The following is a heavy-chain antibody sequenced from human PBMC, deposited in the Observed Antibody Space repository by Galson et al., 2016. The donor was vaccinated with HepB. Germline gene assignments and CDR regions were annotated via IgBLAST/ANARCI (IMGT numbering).Heavy chain of an antibody. J-gene: IGHJ4*02. CDR1: GFTFRSYA. CDR2: ISSTGSFI. CDR3: VKAHTAASAKSLFGY. D-gene: IGHD3-10*02. V-gene: IGHV3-21*01. Sequence: SLRLSCAASGFTFRSYAINWVRQAPGKGLEWVSAISSTGSFIYYADSVKGRFTISRDNANNSLSLQMNSLRVEATAINYCVKAHTAASAKSLFGYWGQGTLVTVSS.